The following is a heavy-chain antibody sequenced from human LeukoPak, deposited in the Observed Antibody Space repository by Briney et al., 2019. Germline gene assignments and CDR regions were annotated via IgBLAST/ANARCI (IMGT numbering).Heavy chain of an antibody. J-gene: IGHJ4*02. CDR3: ARATMTTVTDFDY. CDR1: GGSISSSSYY. D-gene: IGHD4-17*01. V-gene: IGHV4-39*07. Sequence: PETLSLTRTVSGGSISSSSYYWGWIRQPPGKGLEWIGSIYYSGSTYYNPSLKSRVTISVDTSKNQFSLKLSSVTAADTAVYYCARATMTTVTDFDYWGQGTLVTVSS. CDR2: IYYSGST.